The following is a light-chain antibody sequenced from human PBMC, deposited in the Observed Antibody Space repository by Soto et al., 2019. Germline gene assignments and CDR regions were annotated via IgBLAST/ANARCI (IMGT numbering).Light chain of an antibody. Sequence: QSALTQPRSVSGSPGQSVTISCTGTSSDVGGYNYVSWYQQHPGKAPKLMIYDVSKRPSGVPDRFSGSKSGNTASLTISGLPYEDEADNYCCSYEGRYTYVFATGTKVTVL. CDR3: CSYEGRYTYV. CDR2: DVS. V-gene: IGLV2-11*01. CDR1: SSDVGGYNY. J-gene: IGLJ1*01.